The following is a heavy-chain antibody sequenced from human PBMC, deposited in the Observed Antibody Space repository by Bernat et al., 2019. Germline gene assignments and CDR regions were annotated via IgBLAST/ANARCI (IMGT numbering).Heavy chain of an antibody. CDR1: GGSISSGDYY. CDR2: IYYSGST. J-gene: IGHJ6*02. Sequence: QVQLQESGPGLVKPSQTLSLTCTVSGGSISSGDYYWSWIRQPPGKGLEWIGYIYYSGSTYYNPSLKSRVTISVDTSKNQFSLKLSSVTAADTAVYYCARGQYCSGGSCNGMDGWGQGTTVTVSS. D-gene: IGHD2-15*01. CDR3: ARGQYCSGGSCNGMDG. V-gene: IGHV4-30-4*01.